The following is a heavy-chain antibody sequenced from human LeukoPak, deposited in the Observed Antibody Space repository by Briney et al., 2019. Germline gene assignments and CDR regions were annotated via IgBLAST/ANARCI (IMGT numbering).Heavy chain of an antibody. D-gene: IGHD3-16*02. Sequence: GASVKVSCKASGYTFTGYYMHWVRQAPGQGLEWMGWINPNSGGTNYAQKLQGSVTMTTDTSTSTAYMELRSLRSDDTAVYYCARDAMITFGGVIARGDYWGQGTLVTVSS. CDR2: INPNSGGT. CDR3: ARDAMITFGGVIARGDY. J-gene: IGHJ4*02. CDR1: GYTFTGYY. V-gene: IGHV1-2*02.